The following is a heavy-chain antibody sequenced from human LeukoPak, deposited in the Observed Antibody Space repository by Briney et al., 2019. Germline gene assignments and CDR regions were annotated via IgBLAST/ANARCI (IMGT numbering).Heavy chain of an antibody. CDR1: GFSFSTYT. CDR3: ARANARPASYYGMDV. D-gene: IGHD2-2*01. Sequence: KPGGSLRLSCAASGFSFSTYTMNWVRQAPGKGLEWVSSISPGSTYTHYTDSVKGRFTISRDNARNSLFLQMNSLRAEDTAVYYCARANARPASYYGMDVWGQGTTVTVSS. CDR2: ISPGSTYT. J-gene: IGHJ6*02. V-gene: IGHV3-21*04.